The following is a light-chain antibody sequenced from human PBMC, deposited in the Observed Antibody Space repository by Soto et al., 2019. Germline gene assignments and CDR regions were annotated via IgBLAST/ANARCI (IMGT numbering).Light chain of an antibody. Sequence: QFNKSSSSRSDAVGDRVTITRRASKGISSYLAWYQQKPGKAPKLLIYAASTLQRGVPSRFSGSGSGTDFTLTISSLQPEDFATYYCQQLNSYVTFGGGTKVDIK. J-gene: IGKJ4*01. CDR3: QQLNSYVT. CDR2: AAS. V-gene: IGKV1-9*01. CDR1: KGISSY.